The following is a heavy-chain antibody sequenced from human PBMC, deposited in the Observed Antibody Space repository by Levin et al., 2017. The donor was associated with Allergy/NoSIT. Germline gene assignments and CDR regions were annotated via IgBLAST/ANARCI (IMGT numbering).Heavy chain of an antibody. CDR3: ARDQSWATVVTNYYYYYGMDV. V-gene: IGHV1-69*06. CDR2: IIPIFGTA. J-gene: IGHJ6*02. D-gene: IGHD4-23*01. Sequence: KISCKASGGTFSSYAISWVRQAPGQGLEWMGGIIPIFGTANYAQKFRGRVTITADKSTSTAYMELSSLRSEDTAVYYCARDQSWATVVTNYYYYYGMDVWGQGTTVTVSS. CDR1: GGTFSSYA.